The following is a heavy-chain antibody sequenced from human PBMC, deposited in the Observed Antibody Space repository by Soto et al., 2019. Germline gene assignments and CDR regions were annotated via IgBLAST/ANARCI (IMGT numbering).Heavy chain of an antibody. CDR3: ARGLFTYYYDSSGYYFDY. J-gene: IGHJ4*02. CDR1: GFTFGDYY. Sequence: RLSCAASGFTFGDYYMSWIRQAPGKGLEWVSYISSSGSTIYYADSVKGRFTISRDNAKNSLYLQMNSLRAEDTAVYYCARGLFTYYYDSSGYYFDYWGQGTLVTVSS. D-gene: IGHD3-22*01. V-gene: IGHV3-11*01. CDR2: ISSSGSTI.